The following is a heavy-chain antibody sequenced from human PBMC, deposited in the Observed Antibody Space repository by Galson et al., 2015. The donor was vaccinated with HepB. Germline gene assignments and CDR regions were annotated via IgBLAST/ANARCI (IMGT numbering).Heavy chain of an antibody. Sequence: QSGAEVKKPGESLRISCKGSGYSFSNYWVNWVRQMPGKGLEWMGRIDPADSYTKYSPSFQGHVTISVDKSIDTAYLHWSTLVASDTAIYYCARLERGVRCYDFWNGYYDYWGQGTLVTVSS. CDR1: GYSFSNYW. J-gene: IGHJ4*02. CDR3: ARLERGVRCYDFWNGYYDY. V-gene: IGHV5-10-1*01. D-gene: IGHD3-3*01. CDR2: IDPADSYT.